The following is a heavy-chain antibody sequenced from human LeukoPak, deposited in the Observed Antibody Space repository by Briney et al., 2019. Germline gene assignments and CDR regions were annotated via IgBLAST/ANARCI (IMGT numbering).Heavy chain of an antibody. D-gene: IGHD2-21*02. CDR3: AREPRYCGGDCGAFDI. Sequence: GGSLRLSCAASGFTFSSYSMYWVRQAPGKGLECVSYIDSSSSSIYYADSVKGRFTISRDNAKNSLYLQMNSLRDEDTAVYYCAREPRYCGGDCGAFDIWGQGTMVTVSS. CDR1: GFTFSSYS. CDR2: IDSSSSSI. J-gene: IGHJ3*02. V-gene: IGHV3-48*02.